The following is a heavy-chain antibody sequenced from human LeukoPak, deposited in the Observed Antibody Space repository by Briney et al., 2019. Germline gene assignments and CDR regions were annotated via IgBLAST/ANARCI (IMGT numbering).Heavy chain of an antibody. V-gene: IGHV4-59*01. CDR3: ARGVDFWSGYRYDYYYYGMDV. D-gene: IGHD3-3*01. Sequence: PSETLSLTCTVSGGSISSYYWSWIRQPPGKGLEWIGYIYYSGSTNYNPSLKSRVTISVDTSKNQFSLKLSSVTAADTAVYYCARGVDFWSGYRYDYYYYGMDVWGQGTTVTVSS. CDR2: IYYSGST. CDR1: GGSISSYY. J-gene: IGHJ6*02.